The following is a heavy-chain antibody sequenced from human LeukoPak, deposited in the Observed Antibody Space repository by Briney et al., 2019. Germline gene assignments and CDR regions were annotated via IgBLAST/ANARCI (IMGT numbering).Heavy chain of an antibody. V-gene: IGHV3-30*05. CDR2: ISYDGSNK. D-gene: IGHD6-13*01. Sequence: GGSLRLSCAASGFTFSSYSMNWVRQAPGKGLEWVAVISYDGSNKYYADSVKGRFTISRDNSKNTLYLQMNSLRAEDTAVYYCARNIAAADHYYYYYMDVWGKGTTVTVSS. J-gene: IGHJ6*03. CDR3: ARNIAAADHYYYYYMDV. CDR1: GFTFSSYS.